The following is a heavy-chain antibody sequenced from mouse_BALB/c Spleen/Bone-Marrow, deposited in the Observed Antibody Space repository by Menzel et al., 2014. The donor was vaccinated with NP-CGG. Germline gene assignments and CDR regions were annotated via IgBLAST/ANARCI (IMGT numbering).Heavy chain of an antibody. Sequence: EVKLMESGGGLVKPGGSLKLSCAASGFTFSSYAMSWVRQSPEKRLEWVAEISSGGSYTYYPDTVTGRFTISRDNAKNTLYLEMSSLRSEDTAMYYCARSQAYYGNYFDYWGQGTTLTVSS. V-gene: IGHV5-9-4*01. CDR3: ARSQAYYGNYFDY. J-gene: IGHJ2*01. D-gene: IGHD2-10*01. CDR2: ISSGGSYT. CDR1: GFTFSSYA.